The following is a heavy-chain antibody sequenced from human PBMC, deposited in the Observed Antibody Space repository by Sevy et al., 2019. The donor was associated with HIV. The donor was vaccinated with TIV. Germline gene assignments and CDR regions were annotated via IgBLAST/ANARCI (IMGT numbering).Heavy chain of an antibody. V-gene: IGHV7-4-1*02. CDR1: GYTFTSYA. CDR2: INTNTGNP. CDR3: ARDGGLWFRELFRLYNWFDP. D-gene: IGHD3-10*01. J-gene: IGHJ5*02. Sequence: SYFHNRRASVKVSCKASGYTFTSYAMNWVRQAPGQGLEWMGWINTNTGNPTYAQGFTGRFVFSLDTSVSTAYLQISSLKAEDTAVYYCARDGGLWFRELFRLYNWFDPWGQGTLVTVSS.